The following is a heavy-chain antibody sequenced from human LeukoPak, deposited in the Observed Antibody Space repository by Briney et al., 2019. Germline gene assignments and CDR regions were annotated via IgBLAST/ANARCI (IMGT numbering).Heavy chain of an antibody. CDR3: ARYPFSSWYLWFDP. Sequence: ASVKVSCKASGYTFTGYCMHWVRQAPGQGLEWMGWINPNSGGTNYAQKFQGRVTMTRDTSISTACMELSRLRSDDTAVYYCARYPFSSWYLWFDPWGQGTLVTVSS. J-gene: IGHJ5*02. V-gene: IGHV1-2*02. CDR1: GYTFTGYC. D-gene: IGHD6-13*01. CDR2: INPNSGGT.